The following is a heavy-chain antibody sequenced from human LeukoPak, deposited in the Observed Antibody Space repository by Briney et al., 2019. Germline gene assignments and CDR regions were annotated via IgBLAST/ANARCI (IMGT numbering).Heavy chain of an antibody. D-gene: IGHD7-27*01. J-gene: IGHJ4*02. Sequence: GGSLRLSCAASGFTFSNYGLSWVRQAPGRGLDWVSSISDSGSDTYYADSVKGRFTISRDNSKNKLYVQMSNLRAEDTAIYYCAVGWGARRFLDHWGQGSLVTVSS. CDR2: ISDSGSDT. CDR1: GFTFSNYG. CDR3: AVGWGARRFLDH. V-gene: IGHV3-23*01.